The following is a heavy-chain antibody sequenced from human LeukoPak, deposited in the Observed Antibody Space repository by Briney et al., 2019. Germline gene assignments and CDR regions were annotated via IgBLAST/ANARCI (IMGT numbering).Heavy chain of an antibody. Sequence: ASVKVSCKASGYTFTGYYMHWVRQAPGQGLEWMGWINPNSGGTNYAQKFQGWVTMTRDTSISTAYMELSRLRSDDTAVYYCAREAYYYGSGGSSYDYWGQGTLVTVSS. V-gene: IGHV1-2*04. CDR2: INPNSGGT. CDR3: AREAYYYGSGGSSYDY. CDR1: GYTFTGYY. J-gene: IGHJ4*02. D-gene: IGHD3-10*01.